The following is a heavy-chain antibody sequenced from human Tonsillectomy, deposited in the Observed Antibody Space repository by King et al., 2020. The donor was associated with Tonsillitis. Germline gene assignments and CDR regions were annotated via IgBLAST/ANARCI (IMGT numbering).Heavy chain of an antibody. J-gene: IGHJ5*02. Sequence: QLQESGPGLVKPSQTLSLTCTVSGGSIGGGGYYWSWIRQHPGKGLGVIGYIYDSDNTLYHPSLKSRLTLLVDTSKNQFSLKLSSVTAADTAVYYCGRYEGGVFDPWGQGTLVTVSS. D-gene: IGHD2-15*01. CDR2: IYDSDNT. CDR1: GGSIGGGGYY. V-gene: IGHV4-31*03. CDR3: GRYEGGVFDP.